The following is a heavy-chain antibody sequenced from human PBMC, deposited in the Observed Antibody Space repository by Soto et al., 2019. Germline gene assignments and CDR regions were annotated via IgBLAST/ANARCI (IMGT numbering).Heavy chain of an antibody. CDR2: ASPDGTST. V-gene: IGHV3-74*01. Sequence: EVQLVESGGGLVQPGGSLRLSCAASGFAFRNYWMHWVRQAPGKGLEWVSRASPDGTSTSYADSVKGRFTISRDNAKNTLFMQMNSLRAEDTAVYYCTRHGSGDYFLFDPWGQGTLVTVSS. J-gene: IGHJ5*02. D-gene: IGHD4-17*01. CDR1: GFAFRNYW. CDR3: TRHGSGDYFLFDP.